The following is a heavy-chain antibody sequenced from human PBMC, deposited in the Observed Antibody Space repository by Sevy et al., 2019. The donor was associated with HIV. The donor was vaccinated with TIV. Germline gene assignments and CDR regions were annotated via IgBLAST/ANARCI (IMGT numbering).Heavy chain of an antibody. Sequence: SETLSLTCTVSGGSISSSSYYWGWIRQPPGKGLEWIGSIYYSGSTYYTPSLKSRVTISVDTSKNQFSLKLSSVTAADTAVYYCARLIAVAGTDAFDIWGQGTMVTVSS. J-gene: IGHJ3*02. CDR1: GGSISSSSYY. D-gene: IGHD6-19*01. CDR3: ARLIAVAGTDAFDI. V-gene: IGHV4-39*01. CDR2: IYYSGST.